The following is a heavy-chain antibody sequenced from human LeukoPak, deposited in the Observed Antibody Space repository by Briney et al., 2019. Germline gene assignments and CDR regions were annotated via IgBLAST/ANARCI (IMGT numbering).Heavy chain of an antibody. CDR3: ESSGWKTGYFDY. CDR1: GDSISSSNW. V-gene: IGHV4-4*02. Sequence: PSGTLSLTCAVSGDSISSSNWWRGGRQPPRGGVEWIGEIYHSGSTNYNPSLKSRVTISIDKSKNQLSVKLSSVTAADTAVYYCESSGWKTGYFDYWGQGALVIVSS. D-gene: IGHD6-19*01. J-gene: IGHJ4*02. CDR2: IYHSGST.